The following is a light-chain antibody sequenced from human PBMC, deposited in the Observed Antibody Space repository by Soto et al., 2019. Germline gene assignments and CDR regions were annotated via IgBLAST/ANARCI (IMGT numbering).Light chain of an antibody. CDR2: DVS. CDR1: SSDVGRYNY. Sequence: QSALAQPVSVSGSPGQSITISCTGTSSDVGRYNYVSWYQQHPGKAPKLTIYDVSSRPSGVSSRFSGSKSGNTASLTISGLQAEDEADYYCGSFTSSSTYVFGTGTKVTVL. CDR3: GSFTSSSTYV. V-gene: IGLV2-14*03. J-gene: IGLJ1*01.